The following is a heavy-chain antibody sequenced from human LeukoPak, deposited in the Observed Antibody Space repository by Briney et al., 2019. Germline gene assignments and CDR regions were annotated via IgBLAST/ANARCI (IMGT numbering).Heavy chain of an antibody. V-gene: IGHV3-7*01. CDR3: ARYYDPPVGDAFDL. Sequence: GGSLRLSCAVSGFRFGSDWMSWVRQAPGKGLEWVANISPDGSEKFYVDAVKGRFIISRDNGKNSLYLQLNSLRPDDTAVYYCARYYDPPVGDAFDLWGQGTMVTVSS. J-gene: IGHJ3*01. CDR2: ISPDGSEK. CDR1: GFRFGSDW. D-gene: IGHD3-16*01.